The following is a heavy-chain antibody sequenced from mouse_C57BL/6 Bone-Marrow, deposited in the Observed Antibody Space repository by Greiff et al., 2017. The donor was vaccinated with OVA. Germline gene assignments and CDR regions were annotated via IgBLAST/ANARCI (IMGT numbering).Heavy chain of an antibody. J-gene: IGHJ1*03. D-gene: IGHD1-1*01. V-gene: IGHV5-17*01. CDR1: GFTFSDYG. Sequence: EVMLVESGGGLVKPGGSLKLSCAASGFTFSDYGMHWVRQAPEKGLEWVAYISSGSSTIYYADTVKGRFTISRDNAKNTLFLQMTSLRSEDTAMYYCAIYYGSGYHWYFDVWGTGTTVTVSS. CDR3: AIYYGSGYHWYFDV. CDR2: ISSGSSTI.